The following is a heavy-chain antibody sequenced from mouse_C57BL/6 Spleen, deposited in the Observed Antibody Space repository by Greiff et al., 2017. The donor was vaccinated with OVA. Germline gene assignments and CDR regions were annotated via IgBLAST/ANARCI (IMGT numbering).Heavy chain of an antibody. D-gene: IGHD2-2*01. CDR1: GFNIKDYY. V-gene: IGHV14-1*01. CDR2: IDPEDGDT. Sequence: VQLQQSGAELVRPGASVKLSCTASGFNIKDYYMHWVKQRPEQGLEWIGRIDPEDGDTEYAPKFQGKATMTADTSSNTAYLQLSSLTSEDTAVYYCTYGYPYYYAMDYWGQGTSVTVSS. J-gene: IGHJ4*01. CDR3: TYGYPYYYAMDY.